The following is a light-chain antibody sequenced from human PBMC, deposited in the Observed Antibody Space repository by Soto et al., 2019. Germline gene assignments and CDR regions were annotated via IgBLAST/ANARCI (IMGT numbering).Light chain of an antibody. Sequence: EIVLTQSPATLSLSPGERATLSCRASQSVSSYLAWYQHKPGQAPRLLIYDSSNRATGIPARFSGSGSGTDFTLTISSLDPEDFAVYCCQQRSMWTTFGGGTKVEIK. CDR1: QSVSSY. J-gene: IGKJ4*01. V-gene: IGKV3-11*01. CDR2: DSS. CDR3: QQRSMWTT.